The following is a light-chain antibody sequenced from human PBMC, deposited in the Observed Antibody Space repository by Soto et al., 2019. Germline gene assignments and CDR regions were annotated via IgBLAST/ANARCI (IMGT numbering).Light chain of an antibody. CDR2: AAS. J-gene: IGKJ2*01. Sequence: DIQLTQSPSFLSASVGDRVTITCRASQGISSYLAWYQQKPGKAPKLLIYAASTLQSGVPSRFSGSGSGTEFTLTISSLQPEDFATYYCQQYDSLPYTFGQGTKLEIK. V-gene: IGKV1-9*01. CDR3: QQYDSLPYT. CDR1: QGISSY.